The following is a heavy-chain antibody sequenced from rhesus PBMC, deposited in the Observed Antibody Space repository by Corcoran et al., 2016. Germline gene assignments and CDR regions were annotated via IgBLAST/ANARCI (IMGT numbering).Heavy chain of an antibody. V-gene: IGHV2-1*01. Sequence: QVTLKESGPALVKPTQTLTLTCTFSGFSLSTSGMGVGWIHQPPGKTLEWLAHIYWDDDKRYRTSLKSRLTMSKDTSKNQVVRTMTNMDSADTATYYCVRRRDYSADAFDFWGQGLRVTVSS. CDR3: VRRRDYSADAFDF. CDR1: GFSLSTSGMG. CDR2: IYWDDDK. J-gene: IGHJ3*01. D-gene: IGHD3-16*01.